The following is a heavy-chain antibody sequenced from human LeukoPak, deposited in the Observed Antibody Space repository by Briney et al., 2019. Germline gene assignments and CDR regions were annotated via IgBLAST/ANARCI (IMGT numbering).Heavy chain of an antibody. J-gene: IGHJ5*02. V-gene: IGHV4-59*01. CDR3: ARAGAWQIDP. CDR2: IFYTGST. Sequence: GSLRLSCAASGFTFSSYSMNWVRQPPGKGLEWIGHIFYTGSTTYNPSLKSRVTISVDKSKNQFSLKLSSVTTADTAIYFCARAGAWQIDPWGQGTLVTVSS. D-gene: IGHD3-10*01. CDR1: GFTFSSYS.